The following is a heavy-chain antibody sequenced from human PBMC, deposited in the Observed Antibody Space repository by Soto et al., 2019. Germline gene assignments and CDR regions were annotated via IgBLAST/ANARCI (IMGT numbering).Heavy chain of an antibody. CDR2: ISAYNGNT. CDR1: GSTFTSYG. J-gene: IGHJ6*02. D-gene: IGHD6-6*01. V-gene: IGHV1-18*01. Sequence: ASLKVSCNSSGSTFTSYGIICVRHAPGQGLELMGWISAYNGNTNYAQKLQGRVTMTTDTSTSTAYMELRSLRSDDTAVYYCARRSSSLTPTTSYYYYGMDVWGQGTTVTVSS. CDR3: ARRSSSLTPTTSYYYYGMDV.